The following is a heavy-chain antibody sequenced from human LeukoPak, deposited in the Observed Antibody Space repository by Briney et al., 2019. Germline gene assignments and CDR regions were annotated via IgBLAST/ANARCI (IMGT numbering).Heavy chain of an antibody. CDR2: IRAYNGNT. V-gene: IGHV1-18*01. CDR1: GYTFTSCG. J-gene: IGHJ6*03. CDR3: ARVVVPAAMGYYYYMDV. D-gene: IGHD2-2*01. Sequence: GASVTLSCKASGYTFTSCGISWVRQAPGQGLEWMGWIRAYNGNTDYAQKLQDRVTVTTDTSTRTASMELRSLRSDDTAVYDCARVVVPAAMGYYYYMDVWGKGTTVTVSS.